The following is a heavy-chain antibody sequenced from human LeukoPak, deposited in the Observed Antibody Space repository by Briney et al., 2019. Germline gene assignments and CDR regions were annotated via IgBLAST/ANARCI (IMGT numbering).Heavy chain of an antibody. V-gene: IGHV1-18*01. CDR1: GYTFTTYG. J-gene: IGHJ4*02. CDR3: VRGVYGSFDY. Sequence: ASVKVPCKASGYTFTTYGISWVRQAPGQGLEWMGWINPYNGNTNYAQKFQGRVTMTTDTSTSTAYMELRSLRSDDTAVYYCVRGVYGSFDYWGQGTLVTVSS. D-gene: IGHD2/OR15-2a*01. CDR2: INPYNGNT.